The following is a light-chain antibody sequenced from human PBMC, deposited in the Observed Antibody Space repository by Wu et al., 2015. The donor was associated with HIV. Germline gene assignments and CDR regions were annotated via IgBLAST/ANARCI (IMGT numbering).Light chain of an antibody. J-gene: IGKJ4*01. V-gene: IGKV1-33*01. CDR2: DAS. CDR1: QDITNY. CDR3: QQYDNLSIT. Sequence: DIEMTQSPSSLSASVGDRVTFSCQASQDITNYLNWYQQKPGQAPKLLICDASKLETGVPSRFSGSGSGTHFTFTIISLQPEDVATYYCQQYDNLSITFGGGTKVEI.